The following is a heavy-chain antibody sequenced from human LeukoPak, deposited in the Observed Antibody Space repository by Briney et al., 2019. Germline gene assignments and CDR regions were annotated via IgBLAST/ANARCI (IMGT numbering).Heavy chain of an antibody. CDR3: ARGRQQLILDY. V-gene: IGHV3-74*01. D-gene: IGHD6-13*01. Sequence: GGSLRLSCAASGFSFSNYWMHWVRQAPGKGLVWVARINTDGSSTSYADSVKGRFTISRDNARNTLSLLMSSLRAEDTAVYYCARGRQQLILDYWGQGTLVTVSS. CDR2: INTDGSST. J-gene: IGHJ4*02. CDR1: GFSFSNYW.